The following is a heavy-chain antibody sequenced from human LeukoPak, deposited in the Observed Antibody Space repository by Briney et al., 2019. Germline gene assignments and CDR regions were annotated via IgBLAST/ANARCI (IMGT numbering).Heavy chain of an antibody. J-gene: IGHJ5*02. CDR1: GGSISTYY. CDR3: ARSLRNWFNP. V-gene: IGHV4-59*01. CDR2: VYYSGST. Sequence: SETLSLTCTVSGGSISTYYWSWIRQPPGEGLEWIGYVYYSGSTNYNPSLMSRVTISVDTSENQFSLKLSSVTAADTAMYYCARSLRNWFNPWGQGTLVTVSS.